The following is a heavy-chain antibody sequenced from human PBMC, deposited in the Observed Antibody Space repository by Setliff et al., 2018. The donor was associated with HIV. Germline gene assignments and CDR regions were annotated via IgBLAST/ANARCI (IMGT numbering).Heavy chain of an antibody. Sequence: PGESLKISCAASGLTFSNYWMHWVRQAPGKGLEWVSRIDSDGSDTNYADSVRGRFTISRDNSKNTLYLHMNSLRAEDTALYYCAKEWAVAGTGFGDHWGHGTLVTVSS. CDR3: AKEWAVAGTGFGDH. CDR1: GLTFSNYW. CDR2: IDSDGSDT. D-gene: IGHD6-19*01. J-gene: IGHJ4*01. V-gene: IGHV3-74*01.